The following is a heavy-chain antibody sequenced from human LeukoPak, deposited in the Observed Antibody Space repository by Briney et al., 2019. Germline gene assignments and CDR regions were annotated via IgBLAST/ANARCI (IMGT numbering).Heavy chain of an antibody. Sequence: GGSLRLSCAASGFTFSNYGMHWVRQAPGKGLECVAVISHDGSNKYYADSVKGRFTISRDNSKKTLYLQMNSLRAEDTAVYYCAKRMGPSIVAADLDYWGQGTLVTVSS. CDR3: AKRMGPSIVAADLDY. V-gene: IGHV3-30*18. J-gene: IGHJ4*02. CDR2: ISHDGSNK. D-gene: IGHD6-13*01. CDR1: GFTFSNYG.